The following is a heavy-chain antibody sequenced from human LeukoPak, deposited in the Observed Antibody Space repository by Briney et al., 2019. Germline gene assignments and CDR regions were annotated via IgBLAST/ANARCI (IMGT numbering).Heavy chain of an antibody. CDR2: IYTSGST. CDR1: GGSISSGSYY. Sequence: SETLSLTCTVSGGSISSGSYYWSWIRQPAGKGLEWIGRIYTSGSTNYNPSLKSRVTISVDTSKNQFSLKLSSVTAADTAVYYCARDSNWGLFDYWGQGALVTVSS. D-gene: IGHD7-27*01. V-gene: IGHV4-61*02. J-gene: IGHJ4*02. CDR3: ARDSNWGLFDY.